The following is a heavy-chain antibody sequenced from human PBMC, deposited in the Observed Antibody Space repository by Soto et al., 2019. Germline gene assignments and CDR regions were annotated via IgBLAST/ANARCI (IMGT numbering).Heavy chain of an antibody. J-gene: IGHJ6*02. CDR2: IRSKGNNYAR. CDR1: GFTFRSYS. CDR3: TRAEPNLHYYGMDV. Sequence: GGSLRLSYAASGFTFRSYSMNWVRQAPGKGLEWLCRIRSKGNNYARAYAESVKDTFTISRDDSKNTAYLQMDSLTSEDSAVDDCTRAEPNLHYYGMDVGGQGTTVPVYS. V-gene: IGHV3-73*01.